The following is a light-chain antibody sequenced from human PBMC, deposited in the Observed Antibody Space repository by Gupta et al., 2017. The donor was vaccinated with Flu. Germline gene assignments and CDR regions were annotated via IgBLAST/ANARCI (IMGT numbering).Light chain of an antibody. CDR3: QQAYTFPPLT. J-gene: IGKJ4*01. Sequence: DRVTITCRARQDISNWLAWYQQKPGKAPKLLVYAASSLQSGVPSRFSGSGSGTDSTLTISSLQPEDFATYYCQQAYTFPPLTFGGGTKVEIK. CDR1: QDISNW. V-gene: IGKV1-12*01. CDR2: AAS.